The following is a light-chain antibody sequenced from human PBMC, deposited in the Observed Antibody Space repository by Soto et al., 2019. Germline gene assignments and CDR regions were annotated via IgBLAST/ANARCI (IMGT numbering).Light chain of an antibody. CDR3: QQYHQWPLT. V-gene: IGKV3D-15*01. CDR2: AAS. Sequence: EIVMTRSPAPLSLSPGERATLSCRASQGVSRHLAWYQQKPGQAPRLLIYAASTRAAGVPARFSGSGSGTEFTLTISSLQSEDFTVYYCQQYHQWPLTFGGGTKVEI. CDR1: QGVSRH. J-gene: IGKJ4*01.